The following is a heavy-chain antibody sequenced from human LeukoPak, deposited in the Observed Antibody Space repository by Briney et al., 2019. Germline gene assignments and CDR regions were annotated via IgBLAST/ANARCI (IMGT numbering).Heavy chain of an antibody. Sequence: GSSVKVSCKASGGTFSSYAISWARQAPGQGLEWMGGIIPIFGTANYAQKFQGRVTITADESTSTAYMELSSLRSEDTAVYYCARSIVVVPAAILALYYYYGMDVWGKGTTVTVSS. V-gene: IGHV1-69*01. CDR3: ARSIVVVPAAILALYYYYGMDV. J-gene: IGHJ6*04. CDR1: GGTFSSYA. CDR2: IIPIFGTA. D-gene: IGHD2-2*02.